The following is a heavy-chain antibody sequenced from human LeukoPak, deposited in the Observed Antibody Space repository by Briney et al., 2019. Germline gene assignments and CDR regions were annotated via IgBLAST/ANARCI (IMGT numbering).Heavy chain of an antibody. Sequence: PRGSLRLSCAASGFTFSNYWMNWVRQAPGKGLEWVANIKQDGSEKYYVDSVKGRFTISRDNAKNSLYLQMNSLRAEDTAVYYCAREPDSSGYYFDYWGQGTLVTVSS. J-gene: IGHJ4*02. V-gene: IGHV3-7*01. CDR3: AREPDSSGYYFDY. CDR2: IKQDGSEK. CDR1: GFTFSNYW. D-gene: IGHD3-22*01.